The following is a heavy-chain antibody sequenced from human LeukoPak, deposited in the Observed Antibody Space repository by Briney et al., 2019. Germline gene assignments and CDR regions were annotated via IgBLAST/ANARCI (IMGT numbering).Heavy chain of an antibody. CDR2: ISAYNGNT. CDR1: GYTFTSYG. V-gene: IGHV1-18*01. D-gene: IGHD6-13*01. J-gene: IGHJ6*02. Sequence: VASVKVSCKASGYTFTSYGIRWVRQAPGQGLEWMGWISAYNGNTNYAQKLQGRVTMTTDTSTSTAYMELRSLRSDDTAVYYCARKSSWYYYYGMDVWGQGTTVTVSS. CDR3: ARKSSWYYYYGMDV.